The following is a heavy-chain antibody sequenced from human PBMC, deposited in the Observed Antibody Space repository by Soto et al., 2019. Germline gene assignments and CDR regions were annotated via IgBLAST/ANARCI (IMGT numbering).Heavy chain of an antibody. Sequence: SETLSLTCSVSGGSITIDSYFWGWIRQSPEKGLEWIASISYSGNTYYNPTLKSRVSISVDTSKSHFSLRLSSVTAADAAVYYCVRFWPPPDYNILTIYTDAFDYWGQGTLVTVFS. D-gene: IGHD3-9*01. CDR3: VRFWPPPDYNILTIYTDAFDY. CDR1: GGSITIDSYF. CDR2: ISYSGNT. V-gene: IGHV4-39*01. J-gene: IGHJ4*02.